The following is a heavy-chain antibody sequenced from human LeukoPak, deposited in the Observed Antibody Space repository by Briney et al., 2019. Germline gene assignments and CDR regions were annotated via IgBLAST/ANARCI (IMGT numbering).Heavy chain of an antibody. CDR2: ISSSGSTI. CDR1: GFTFSSYE. V-gene: IGHV3-48*03. J-gene: IGHJ6*03. CDR3: AKGPSSSSRYYYYYMDV. D-gene: IGHD6-13*01. Sequence: PGGSLRLSCAASGFTFSSYEMNWVRQAPGKGLEWVSYISSSGSTIYYADSVKGRFTISRDNAKNSLYLQMNSLRAEDTAVYYCAKGPSSSSRYYYYYMDVWGKGTTVTISS.